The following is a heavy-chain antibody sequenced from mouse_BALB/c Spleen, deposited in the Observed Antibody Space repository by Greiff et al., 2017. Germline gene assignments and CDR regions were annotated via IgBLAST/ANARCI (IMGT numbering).Heavy chain of an antibody. J-gene: IGHJ3*01. CDR1: GYSITSDYA. CDR2: ISYSGST. D-gene: IGHD2-14*01. CDR3: ARRGNYRYDGRAWFAY. V-gene: IGHV3-2*02. Sequence: EVKLMESGPGLVKPSQSLSLTCTVTGYSITSDYAWHWIRQFPGNKLEWMGYISYSGSTSYNPSLKSRISITRDTSKNQFFLQLNSVTTEDTATYYCARRGNYRYDGRAWFAYWGQGTLVTVSA.